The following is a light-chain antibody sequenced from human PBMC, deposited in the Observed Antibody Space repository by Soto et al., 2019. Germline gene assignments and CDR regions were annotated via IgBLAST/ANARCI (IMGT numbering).Light chain of an antibody. CDR1: SSDVGGYNY. CDR2: DVS. J-gene: IGLJ2*01. Sequence: QSALTQPRSVSGSPGQSVSISCTGTSSDVGGYNYVSWYQQHPGKAPKLMIYDVSKRPSGVPDRFSGSKSGNTGSLTISGLQAEDEADYYCCSYAGSYHVVFGGGTKLTVL. CDR3: CSYAGSYHVV. V-gene: IGLV2-11*01.